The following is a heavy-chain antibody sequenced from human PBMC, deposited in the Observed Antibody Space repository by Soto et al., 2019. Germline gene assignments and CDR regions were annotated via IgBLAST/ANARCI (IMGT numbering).Heavy chain of an antibody. CDR2: IYYSGST. J-gene: IGHJ4*02. CDR1: GGSISSGDYY. CDR3: ARGTNLRCFD. V-gene: IGHV4-30-4*01. Sequence: SETLSLTCTVSGGSISSGDYYWSWIRQPPGKGLEWIGYIYYSGSTYYNPSLESRVTISVDTSKNQFSLKLSSVTAADTAVYYCARGTNLRCFDWGQGTLVTVSS. D-gene: IGHD3-9*01.